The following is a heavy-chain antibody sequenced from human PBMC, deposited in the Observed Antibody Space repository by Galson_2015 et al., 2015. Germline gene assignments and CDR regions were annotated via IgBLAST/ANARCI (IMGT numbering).Heavy chain of an antibody. CDR2: TRTIGVG. CDR1: GFTFSAYA. D-gene: IGHD3/OR15-3a*01. J-gene: IGHJ4*02. Sequence: SLRLSCAASGFTFSAYAMFWVRQAPGKGLEWVSGTRTIGVGYAESVKGRFTISRANSRNTLYLQMNSLRAEDTAVYYCAKWTYNYFDYWGQGTLVTVSS. V-gene: IGHV3-23*01. CDR3: AKWTYNYFDY.